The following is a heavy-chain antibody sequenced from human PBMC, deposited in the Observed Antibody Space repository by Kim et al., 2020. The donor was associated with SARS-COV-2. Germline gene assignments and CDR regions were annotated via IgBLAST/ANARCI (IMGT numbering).Heavy chain of an antibody. CDR3: ASLDTSPHDY. CDR1: GFTASNYW. CDR2: IKRDGTDT. J-gene: IGHJ4*01. Sequence: GGSLRLSCVVSGFTASNYWMSWVRQAPGKGLEWVAVIKRDGTDTYYADSVRGRFTISRDNARSSLFLQMNSLRDEHTALYYCASLDTSPHDYW. V-gene: IGHV3-7*01.